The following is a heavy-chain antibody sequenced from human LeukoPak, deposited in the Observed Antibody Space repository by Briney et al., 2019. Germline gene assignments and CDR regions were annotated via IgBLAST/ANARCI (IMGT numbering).Heavy chain of an antibody. J-gene: IGHJ4*02. D-gene: IGHD2-8*01. V-gene: IGHV3-30-3*01. CDR2: ISYDGSNK. CDR3: ARGRIGYCTNGVCYTAHTFDY. CDR1: GFTFSSYA. Sequence: GRSLRLSCAASGFTFSSYAMHWVRQAPGKGLDWVAVISYDGSNKYYADSVKGRFTISRDNSKNTLYLQMNSLRAEDTAVYYCARGRIGYCTNGVCYTAHTFDYWGQGTLVTVSS.